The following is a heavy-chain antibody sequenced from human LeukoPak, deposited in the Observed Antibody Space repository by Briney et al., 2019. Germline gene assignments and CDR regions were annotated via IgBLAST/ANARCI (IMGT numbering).Heavy chain of an antibody. D-gene: IGHD3-10*01. J-gene: IGHJ4*02. CDR2: IYPGDSYT. V-gene: IGHV5-51*01. CDR3: ARTADISTSFGSDS. Sequence: GESLKISCKGSGYSFTTYWIGWVRQMPGKGLEWMGIIYPGDSYTAYSPSFEGLVTISADKSINTAYLQWSSLKASDTAMYYCARTADISTSFGSDSWGQGTLVIVSS. CDR1: GYSFTTYW.